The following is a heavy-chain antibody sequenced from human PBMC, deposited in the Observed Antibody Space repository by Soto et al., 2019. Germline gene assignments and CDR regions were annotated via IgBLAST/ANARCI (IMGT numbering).Heavy chain of an antibody. CDR2: IYPGDSDT. CDR1: GYSFTSYW. J-gene: IGHJ6*02. Sequence: PGESLKISCKGSGYSFTSYWIGWVRQMPGKGLEWMGIIYPGDSDTRYSPSFQGQVTISADKSISTAYLQWSSLKASDTAMYYCARHGIDYYDSSGYSGLGMDVWGQGTTVTV. D-gene: IGHD3-22*01. V-gene: IGHV5-51*01. CDR3: ARHGIDYYDSSGYSGLGMDV.